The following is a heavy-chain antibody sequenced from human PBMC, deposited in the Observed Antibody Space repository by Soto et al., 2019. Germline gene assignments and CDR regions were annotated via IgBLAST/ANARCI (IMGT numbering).Heavy chain of an antibody. V-gene: IGHV1-18*01. CDR1: GYTFTSYG. D-gene: IGHD3-22*01. J-gene: IGHJ2*01. CDR3: ARLYYYVSSGYPGWFDL. Sequence: ASVKVSCKASGYTFTSYGISWVRQAPGQGLEWMGWISAYNGNTNYAQKLQGRVTMTTDTSTSTAYMELRSLRSDDTAVYYCARLYYYVSSGYPGWFDLWGRGTLVTVSS. CDR2: ISAYNGNT.